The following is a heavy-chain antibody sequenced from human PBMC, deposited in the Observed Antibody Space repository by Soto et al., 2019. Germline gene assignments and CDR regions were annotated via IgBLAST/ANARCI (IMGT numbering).Heavy chain of an antibody. CDR1: GYSFTSYW. CDR3: ARYLYNWNHPWLAGYYYGMDV. CDR2: IYPGDSDT. Sequence: GESLKISCKGSGYSFTSYWIGWVRQMPGKGLEWMGIIYPGDSDTRYSPSFQGQVTISADKSISTAYLQWSSLKASDTAMYYCARYLYNWNHPWLAGYYYGMDVWGQGTTVTVSS. V-gene: IGHV5-51*01. D-gene: IGHD1-20*01. J-gene: IGHJ6*02.